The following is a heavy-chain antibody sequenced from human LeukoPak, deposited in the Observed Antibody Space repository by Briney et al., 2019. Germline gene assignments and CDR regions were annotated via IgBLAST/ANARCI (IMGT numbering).Heavy chain of an antibody. CDR2: IYYSGST. V-gene: IGHV4-31*03. D-gene: IGHD4-23*01. J-gene: IGHJ3*02. CDR3: ARGDNSLSAFDI. Sequence: SETLSLTCTVSGGSISSGGYYWSWIRQHPGTGLEWIGYIYYSGSTYYNPSLKSRVIISVDTTKNQFSLKLSSVTAADTAMYYCARGDNSLSAFDIWGQGTMVTVSS. CDR1: GGSISSGGYY.